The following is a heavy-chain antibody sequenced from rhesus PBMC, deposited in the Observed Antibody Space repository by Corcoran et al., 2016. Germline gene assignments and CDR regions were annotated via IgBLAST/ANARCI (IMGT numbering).Heavy chain of an antibody. V-gene: IGHV4-147*01. CDR1: GASITNNY. CDR3: AMYDTMTALDY. J-gene: IGHJ4*01. Sequence: QVQLQESGPGLVKPSETLSLTCAVSGASITNNYWSWIRQSPGKGLDWIGRIYGTSGSTRYNSSRTSRVTISRYTSKNQFSLKLYSVTAADTAVYYCAMYDTMTALDYWGQGVLVTVSS. D-gene: IGHD3-28*01. CDR2: IYGTSGST.